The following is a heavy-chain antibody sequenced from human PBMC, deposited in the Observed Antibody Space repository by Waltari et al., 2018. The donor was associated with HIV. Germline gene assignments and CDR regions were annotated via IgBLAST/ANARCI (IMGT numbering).Heavy chain of an antibody. CDR3: ARDVIFGVVRGAFDI. CDR2: IYTSGST. Sequence: QVQLQESGPGLVKPSQTLSLTCTVSGGSIRSGSYYCSWLRHPAGKGLEWIGRIYTSGSTNYNPSLKSRVTISVDTSKNQFSLKLSSVTAADTAVYYCARDVIFGVVRGAFDIWGQGTMVTVSS. J-gene: IGHJ3*02. D-gene: IGHD3-3*01. V-gene: IGHV4-61*02. CDR1: GGSIRSGSYY.